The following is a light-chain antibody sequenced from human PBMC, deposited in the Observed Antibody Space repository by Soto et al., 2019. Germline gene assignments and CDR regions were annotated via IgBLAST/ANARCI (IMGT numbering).Light chain of an antibody. CDR1: QSVLYSSNNKNY. V-gene: IGKV4-1*01. CDR2: RAS. J-gene: IGKJ1*01. CDR3: QQYYSTLWT. Sequence: DIVMSQSPDSLAVSLGERATSNCKSSQSVLYSSNNKNYLAWYQQKPGHPPQLLIYRASTRESGVPDRFSGSGSGTDFTLTISRLQAEDVAVYYCQQYYSTLWTFGQGTKVEIK.